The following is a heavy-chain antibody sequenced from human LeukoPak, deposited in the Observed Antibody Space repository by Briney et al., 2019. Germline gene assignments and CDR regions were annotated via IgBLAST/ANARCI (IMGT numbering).Heavy chain of an antibody. CDR3: ARGDGYNAMNYYFDY. J-gene: IGHJ4*02. CDR1: GGTFSSYA. CDR2: IIPIFGTA. Sequence: ASVKVSCKASGGTFSSYAISWVRLAPGQGLEWMGGIIPIFGTAKYAQKFQGRVTITTDESTSTAYMELSSLRSEDTAVYYCARGDGYNAMNYYFDYWGQGTLVTVSS. V-gene: IGHV1-69*05. D-gene: IGHD5-24*01.